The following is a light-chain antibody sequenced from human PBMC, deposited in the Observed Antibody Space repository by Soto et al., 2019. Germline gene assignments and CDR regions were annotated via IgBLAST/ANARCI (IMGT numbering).Light chain of an antibody. CDR1: SSNIPYQF. Sequence: QSVLAQSPSVSAAPGQTVTISCSGGSSNIPYQFVSWYQQFPGIAPTLLIYDNTRRPSGVPDRFSATKSGPSATLDIAGLQPADEAVYYCASWDTDLDGVVFGPGTKLTVL. CDR3: ASWDTDLDGVV. V-gene: IGLV1-51*01. J-gene: IGLJ1*01. CDR2: DNT.